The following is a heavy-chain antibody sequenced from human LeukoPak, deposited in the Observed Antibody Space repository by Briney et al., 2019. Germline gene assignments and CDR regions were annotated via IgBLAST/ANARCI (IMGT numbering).Heavy chain of an antibody. J-gene: IGHJ6*03. CDR3: ARGRLTVNYYYYYMDV. V-gene: IGHV4-61*05. Sequence: SETLSLTCTVSGGSISSSSYYWGWIRQPPGKGLEWIGYIYYSGSTNYNPSLKDRLTISVDTSKNQFSLKLSSVTAADTAVYYCARGRLTVNYYYYYMDVWGKGTTVTVSS. CDR1: GGSISSSSYY. D-gene: IGHD4-11*01. CDR2: IYYSGST.